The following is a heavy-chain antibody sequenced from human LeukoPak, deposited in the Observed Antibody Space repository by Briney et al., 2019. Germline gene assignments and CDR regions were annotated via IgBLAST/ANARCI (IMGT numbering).Heavy chain of an antibody. V-gene: IGHV4-30-4*01. CDR1: GGSISSGDYY. D-gene: IGHD6-13*01. J-gene: IGHJ4*02. CDR2: IYYSGST. Sequence: SETLSLTCTVSGGSISSGDYYWSWIRQPPGKGLEWIGYIYYSGSTYYNPSLKSRVTISVDTPKNQFSLKLSSVTAADTAVYYCARERIAELVDYWGQGTLVTVSS. CDR3: ARERIAELVDY.